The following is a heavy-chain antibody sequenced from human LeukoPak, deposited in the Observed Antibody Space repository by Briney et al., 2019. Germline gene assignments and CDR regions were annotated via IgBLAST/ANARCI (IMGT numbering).Heavy chain of an antibody. CDR3: ARQTFGVLYFDS. Sequence: SQTLSLTCSVSGGSISRGSYYWNWIRQPAGKGLEWMGRIYNSGSTNYNPSLKSRVTISTDMSKNQFSLKLTSVTAADTAVYYCARQTFGVLYFDSWGQGTPAIVSS. CDR1: GGSISRGSYY. CDR2: IYNSGST. J-gene: IGHJ4*02. V-gene: IGHV4-61*02. D-gene: IGHD3-10*01.